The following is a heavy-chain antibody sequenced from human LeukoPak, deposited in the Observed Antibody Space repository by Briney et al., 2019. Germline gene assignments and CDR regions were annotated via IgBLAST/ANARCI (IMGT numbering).Heavy chain of an antibody. CDR2: ITGTGRNT. CDR3: ARDVVYYYYYMDV. Sequence: GGSLRLSCAVSGFTFSNYAMSWVRQAPEQGLEWVSAITGTGRNTYYADSVKGRFTISRDNAKNSLYLQMNSLRAEDTAVYYCARDVVYYYYYMDVWGKGTTATVSS. V-gene: IGHV3-23*01. J-gene: IGHJ6*03. CDR1: GFTFSNYA.